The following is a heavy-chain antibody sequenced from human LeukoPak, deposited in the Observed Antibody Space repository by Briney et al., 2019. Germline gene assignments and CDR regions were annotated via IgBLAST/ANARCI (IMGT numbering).Heavy chain of an antibody. V-gene: IGHV3-21*01. CDR3: ARLLLYYYDSSGPHDAFDI. J-gene: IGHJ3*02. Sequence: GGSLRLSCAASGFTFSSYSMNWVRQAPGKGLEWVSSISSSSSYIYYADSVKGRFTISRDNAKNSLYLQMNSLRAEDTAVYYCARLLLYYYDSSGPHDAFDIWGQGTMVTVSS. CDR1: GFTFSSYS. D-gene: IGHD3-22*01. CDR2: ISSSSSYI.